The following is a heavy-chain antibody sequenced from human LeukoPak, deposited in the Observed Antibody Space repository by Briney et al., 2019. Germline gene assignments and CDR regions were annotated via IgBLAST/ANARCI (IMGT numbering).Heavy chain of an antibody. D-gene: IGHD1-1*01. Sequence: GGSLRLSCAASGFSFSTYAMNWVRQAPGKGLEWVSAISKNADRTYYADSVKGRFTISRDNSKNTLYLQMNSLRAEDTALYFCAKGHDTRTATLDCWGQGTLVTVSS. CDR2: ISKNADRT. J-gene: IGHJ4*02. CDR3: AKGHDTRTATLDC. V-gene: IGHV3-23*01. CDR1: GFSFSTYA.